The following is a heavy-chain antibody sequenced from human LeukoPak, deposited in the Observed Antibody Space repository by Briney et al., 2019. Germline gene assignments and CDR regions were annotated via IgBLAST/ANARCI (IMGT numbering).Heavy chain of an antibody. CDR1: GGSISTYY. CDR3: ARHGSFSGSAYFDY. J-gene: IGHJ4*02. CDR2: IYYSGT. D-gene: IGHD1-26*01. V-gene: IGHV4-59*01. Sequence: SETLSLTCTVSGGSISTYYWSWIRQPPGKGLEWIGYIYYSGTNSNPSLQSRVTISVDTSKNQFSLKLSSVTAADTAVYYCARHGSFSGSAYFDYWGQGTLVTVSS.